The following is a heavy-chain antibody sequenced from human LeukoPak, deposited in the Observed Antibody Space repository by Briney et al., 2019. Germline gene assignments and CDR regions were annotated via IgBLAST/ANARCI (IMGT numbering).Heavy chain of an antibody. J-gene: IGHJ4*02. CDR1: GGSISSYY. CDR3: VGVQLGTSSFDY. D-gene: IGHD7-27*01. CDR2: IFYSGST. Sequence: SETLSLTCTFSGGSISSYYWTWIRQPPGKGLEWIGYIFYSGSTSYNPSLKSRVTISVDTSKNQFSLKMISVTAADTAVYYCVGVQLGTSSFDYWGQGTLVTVSS. V-gene: IGHV4-59*08.